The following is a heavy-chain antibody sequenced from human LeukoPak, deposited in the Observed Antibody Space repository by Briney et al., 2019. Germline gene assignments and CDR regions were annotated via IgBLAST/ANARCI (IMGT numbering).Heavy chain of an antibody. CDR3: ARLGDKQWELHN. V-gene: IGHV4-59*08. CDR1: GGSISSYY. Sequence: PSETLSLTCTVSGGSISSYYWSWIRQPPGKGLEWIGYIYYSGSTNYNPSLKSRVTISVDTSKNQFSLKLSSVTAADTAVYYCARLGDKQWELHNWGQGTLVTVSS. CDR2: IYYSGST. J-gene: IGHJ4*02. D-gene: IGHD1-26*01.